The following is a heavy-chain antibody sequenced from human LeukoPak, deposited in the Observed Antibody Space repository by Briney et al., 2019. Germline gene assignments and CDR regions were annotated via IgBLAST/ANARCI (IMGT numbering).Heavy chain of an antibody. Sequence: SETLSLTCTVSGGSFSSGYWSWIRQPPGKGLEWIGYIHFSGSTNYNPSLKSRVTISIDTSKNQLSLKLRSVTAADTAVYYCARHVSRWFGESEDAFDIWGQGTKVTASS. CDR1: GGSFSSGY. D-gene: IGHD3-10*01. CDR3: ARHVSRWFGESEDAFDI. J-gene: IGHJ3*02. CDR2: IHFSGST. V-gene: IGHV4-59*08.